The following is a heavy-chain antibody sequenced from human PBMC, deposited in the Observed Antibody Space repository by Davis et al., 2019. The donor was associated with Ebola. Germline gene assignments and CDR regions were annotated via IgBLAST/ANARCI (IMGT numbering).Heavy chain of an antibody. D-gene: IGHD6-6*01. Sequence: SVKVSCKASGYTFTSYHINWVRQTTGQGLEWMGGIIPIFDTANYAQKFQGRVTITADKSTSTAYMELSSLRSEDTAVYYCARDQTYSSSSRGYYYYGMDVWGQGTTVTVSS. CDR2: IIPIFDTA. CDR1: GYTFTSYH. J-gene: IGHJ6*02. V-gene: IGHV1-69*06. CDR3: ARDQTYSSSSRGYYYYGMDV.